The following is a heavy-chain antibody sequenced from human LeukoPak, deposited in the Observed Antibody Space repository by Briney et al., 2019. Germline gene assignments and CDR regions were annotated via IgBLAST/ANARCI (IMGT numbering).Heavy chain of an antibody. Sequence: SVKVSCKASGGTFISYAISWVRQAPGQGLEWMGGIIPIFGTANHAQKFQGRVTITADESTSTAYMELSSLRSEDTAVYYCARVQEYCGGDCYSGNWFDPWGQGTLVTVSS. CDR1: GGTFISYA. J-gene: IGHJ5*02. CDR2: IIPIFGTA. CDR3: ARVQEYCGGDCYSGNWFDP. D-gene: IGHD2-21*02. V-gene: IGHV1-69*13.